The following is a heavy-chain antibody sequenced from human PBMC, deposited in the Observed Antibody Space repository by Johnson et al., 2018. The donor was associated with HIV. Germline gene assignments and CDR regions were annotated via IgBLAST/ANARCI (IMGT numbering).Heavy chain of an antibody. CDR3: ARGGVWFGTIEAFDI. D-gene: IGHD3-10*01. Sequence: EVQLVESGGGLVQHGGSLRLSCAASGFTFSSYAMSWVRQAPGKGLEWVSAISGSGNSTYYADSVKGRFTISRDNSKNTLHLQMNSLRAEDTAVYYCARGGVWFGTIEAFDIWGQGTLVTVSS. J-gene: IGHJ3*02. CDR1: GFTFSSYA. V-gene: IGHV3-23*04. CDR2: ISGSGNST.